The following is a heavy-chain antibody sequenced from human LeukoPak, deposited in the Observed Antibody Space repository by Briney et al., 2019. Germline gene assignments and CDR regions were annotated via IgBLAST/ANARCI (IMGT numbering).Heavy chain of an antibody. D-gene: IGHD3-10*01. CDR2: IRGGDR. V-gene: IGHV1-18*01. CDR1: GYTFSNYG. CDR3: ARDLRAIYMVRGVPNWFYP. J-gene: IGHJ5*02. Sequence: ASVKVSCKTSGYTFSNYGISWLRQAPGQGLECMGWIRGGDRNYAQKFQGRVTVTTDTSTTTAYMELRGLRSDDTAVYYCARDLRAIYMVRGVPNWFYPWGQGTLDTVSS.